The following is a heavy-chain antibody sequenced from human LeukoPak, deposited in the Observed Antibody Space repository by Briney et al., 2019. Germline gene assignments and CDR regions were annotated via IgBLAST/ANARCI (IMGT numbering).Heavy chain of an antibody. CDR2: IYYSGST. Sequence: SETLSLTCTVSGGSISSSSYYWGWIRQPPGKGLEWIGSIYYSGSTYYNPSLKSRVTISVDTSKNQFSLKLSSVTAADTAVYYCARGVGWLGHFDYWGQGTLVTVSS. V-gene: IGHV4-39*01. D-gene: IGHD6-19*01. J-gene: IGHJ4*02. CDR3: ARGVGWLGHFDY. CDR1: GGSISSSSYY.